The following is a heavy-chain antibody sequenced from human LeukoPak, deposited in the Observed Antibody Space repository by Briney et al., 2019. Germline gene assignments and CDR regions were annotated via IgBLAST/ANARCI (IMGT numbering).Heavy chain of an antibody. J-gene: IGHJ5*02. CDR1: GGSISSSSYY. Sequence: PSETLSLTCTVSGGSISSSSYYWGWIRQPPGKGLEWIGSIYYSGSTYYNPSLKSRVTISVDTSKKQFSLKLSSVTAADTAVYYCARRERFACWFDPWGQGTLVTVSS. CDR2: IYYSGST. D-gene: IGHD3-10*01. V-gene: IGHV4-39*01. CDR3: ARRERFACWFDP.